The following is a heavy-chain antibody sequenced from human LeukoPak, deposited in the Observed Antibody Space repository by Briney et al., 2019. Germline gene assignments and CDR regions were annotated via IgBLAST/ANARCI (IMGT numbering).Heavy chain of an antibody. D-gene: IGHD3-9*01. CDR1: GYTFTLGGFY. Sequence: GASVKVSCKASGYTFTLGGFYIHWVRQAPGQGLEWMGWISPNSGGTNYAQKFQGRVTITADKSTSTAYMELSSLRSEDTAVYYCARDPDILTGYYWPWGQGTLVTVSS. CDR2: ISPNSGGT. CDR3: ARDPDILTGYYWP. J-gene: IGHJ4*02. V-gene: IGHV1-2*02.